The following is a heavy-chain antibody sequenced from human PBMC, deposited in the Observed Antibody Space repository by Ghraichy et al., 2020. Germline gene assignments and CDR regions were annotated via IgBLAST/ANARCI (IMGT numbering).Heavy chain of an antibody. J-gene: IGHJ4*02. CDR2: VRSKAFGGTT. CDR1: GFRFGDYT. D-gene: IGHD1-26*01. CDR3: TREMRGVIGATASDF. Sequence: GGSLRLSCTASGFRFGDYTFNWFRQAPGKGLEWVGFVRSKAFGGTTEYAASVRVRFTISRDDSKSIAYLQLNSLKTEDTALYFCTREMRGVIGATASDFWGQGTLVTVSS. V-gene: IGHV3-49*03.